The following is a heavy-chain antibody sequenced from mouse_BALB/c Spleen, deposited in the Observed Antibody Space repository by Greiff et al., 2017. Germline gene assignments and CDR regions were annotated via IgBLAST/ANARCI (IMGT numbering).Heavy chain of an antibody. V-gene: IGHV1-9*01. D-gene: IGHD2-14*01. Sequence: QVQLQQSGAELMKPGASVKISCTATGYTFSSYWIEWVKQRPGHGLEWIGEILPGSGSTYYNEKFKGKATFTANTSSNTVYMQLSSLTSEDSAVYYGARRGYDGIYWYIDVWGAGTTVTVSS. CDR3: ARRGYDGIYWYIDV. CDR2: ILPGSGST. J-gene: IGHJ1*01. CDR1: GYTFSSYW.